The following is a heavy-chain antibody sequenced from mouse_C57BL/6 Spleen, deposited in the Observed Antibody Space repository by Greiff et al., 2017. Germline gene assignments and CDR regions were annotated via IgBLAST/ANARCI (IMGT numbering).Heavy chain of an antibody. Sequence: VQLQQSGPALVKPGASVKMSCKASGYTFTDYNMHWVKQSHGKSLEWIGYINPNNGGTSYNQKFKGKATLTVNKSSSTAYMELRSLTSEDSAVYYCARLGTAQATAYAMDYWGQGTSVTVSS. CDR2: INPNNGGT. J-gene: IGHJ4*01. V-gene: IGHV1-22*01. CDR1: GYTFTDYN. CDR3: ARLGTAQATAYAMDY. D-gene: IGHD3-2*02.